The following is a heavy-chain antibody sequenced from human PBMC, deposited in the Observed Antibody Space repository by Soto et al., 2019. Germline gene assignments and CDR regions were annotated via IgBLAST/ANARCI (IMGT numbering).Heavy chain of an antibody. D-gene: IGHD5-18*01. CDR3: AREGGYSYDW. Sequence: HVLLQESVPRLVEPSGTLSLTCAVSDGPISTANWWSWVRQSPGKGLEWIGEIYHGGSTNYNPSLKSRVTMSVDRSKNQFSLRLSSVTAADTAFYYCAREGGYSYDWWSQGTLVTVSS. CDR2: IYHGGST. V-gene: IGHV4-4*02. J-gene: IGHJ4*02. CDR1: DGPISTANW.